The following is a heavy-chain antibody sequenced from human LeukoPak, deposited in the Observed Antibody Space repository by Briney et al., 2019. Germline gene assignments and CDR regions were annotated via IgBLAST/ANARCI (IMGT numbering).Heavy chain of an antibody. Sequence: GASLKVSCKASGYTFTDYYMNWVRQAPGQGLEWMGWIPPNSGGTKYAQKFQGRVTMTRDTCICAAYTELSRLRFDATAVYNCGRKSASRKTSEFDYWGQGTLVTVSS. V-gene: IGHV1-2*02. CDR2: IPPNSGGT. D-gene: IGHD2-2*01. CDR1: GYTFTDYY. CDR3: GRKSASRKTSEFDY. J-gene: IGHJ4*02.